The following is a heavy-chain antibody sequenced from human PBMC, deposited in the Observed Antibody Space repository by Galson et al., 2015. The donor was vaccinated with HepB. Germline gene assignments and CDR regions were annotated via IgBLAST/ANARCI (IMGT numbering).Heavy chain of an antibody. Sequence: SLRLSCAASGFTFSSYSMNWVRQAPGKGLEWVSSISSSSSYIYYADSVKGRFTISRDNAKNSLYLQMNSLRAEDTAVYYCARDLSSSGYYYDVRLDYWGQGTLVTVSS. V-gene: IGHV3-21*01. CDR2: ISSSSSYI. CDR1: GFTFSSYS. J-gene: IGHJ4*02. D-gene: IGHD3-22*01. CDR3: ARDLSSSGYYYDVRLDY.